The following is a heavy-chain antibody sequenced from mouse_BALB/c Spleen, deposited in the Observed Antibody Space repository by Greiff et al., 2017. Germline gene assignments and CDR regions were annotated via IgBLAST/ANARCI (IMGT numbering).Heavy chain of an antibody. Sequence: VKLMESGPGLVAPSQSLSITCTVSGFSLTSYGVHWVRQPPGKGLEWLGVIWAGGSTNYNSALMSRLSISKDNSKSQVFLKMNSPQTDDTAMYYCARGHYYAMDYWGQGTSVTVSS. J-gene: IGHJ4*01. CDR3: ARGHYYAMDY. CDR1: GFSLTSYG. V-gene: IGHV2-9*02. CDR2: IWAGGST.